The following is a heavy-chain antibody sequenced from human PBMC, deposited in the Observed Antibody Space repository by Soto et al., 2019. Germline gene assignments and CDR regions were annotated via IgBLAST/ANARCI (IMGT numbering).Heavy chain of an antibody. CDR2: ISYDGSNK. CDR1: GFTFSSYA. V-gene: IGHV3-30-3*01. CDR3: AREDEALGH. J-gene: IGHJ4*02. Sequence: QVQLVGSGGGVVQPGRSLRLSCAASGFTFSSYAMHWVRQAPGKGLEWLAFISYDGSNKNYADSVKGRFTISRDKSKKTLDLQMNSLRPEDTAVYYCAREDEALGHWGQGTLVTVSS.